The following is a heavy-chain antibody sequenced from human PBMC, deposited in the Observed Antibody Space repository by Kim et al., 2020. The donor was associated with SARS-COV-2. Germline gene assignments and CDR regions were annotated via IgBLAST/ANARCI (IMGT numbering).Heavy chain of an antibody. D-gene: IGHD1-26*01. CDR1: GFTFSSYA. Sequence: GGSLRLSCAASGFTFSSYAMHWVRQAPGKGLEWVAVISYDGSNKYYADSVKGRFTISRDNSKNTLYLQMNSLRAEDTAVYYCARDFRSGSYYYYYGMDVWGQGTTVTVSS. J-gene: IGHJ6*02. V-gene: IGHV3-30-3*01. CDR3: ARDFRSGSYYYYYGMDV. CDR2: ISYDGSNK.